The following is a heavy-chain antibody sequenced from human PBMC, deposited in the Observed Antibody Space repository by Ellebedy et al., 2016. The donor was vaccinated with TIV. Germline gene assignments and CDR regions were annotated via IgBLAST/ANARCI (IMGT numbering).Heavy chain of an antibody. CDR1: GFTFNIYA. J-gene: IGHJ4*02. CDR3: ARDLRQDTSWYTVFDS. Sequence: GGSLRLSCAASGFTFNIYAIHWVRQAPGKGLEWVAVVSNDGSNKYYADSVKGRFTISRDNSRNTVHLQMSSLRVEDTALYYCARDLRQDTSWYTVFDSWGRGILVTVSS. V-gene: IGHV3-30-3*01. D-gene: IGHD6-13*01. CDR2: VSNDGSNK.